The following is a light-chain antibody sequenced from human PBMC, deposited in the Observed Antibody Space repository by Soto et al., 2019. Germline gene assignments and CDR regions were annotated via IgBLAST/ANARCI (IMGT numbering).Light chain of an antibody. J-gene: IGKJ1*01. CDR3: QQTNTSPLT. Sequence: DIQMTQSPPSLSASVGDRVTITCRSSQSISGYLNWYQQKPGKAPKLLMHDASTLQSGAPSRFSGSGSETDFTLTISSLQPEDFATYYCQQTNTSPLTFGQGTKVDLK. CDR2: DAS. CDR1: QSISGY. V-gene: IGKV1-39*01.